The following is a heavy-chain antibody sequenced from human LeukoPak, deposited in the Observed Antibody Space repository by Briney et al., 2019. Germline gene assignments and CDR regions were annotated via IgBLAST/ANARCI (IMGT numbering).Heavy chain of an antibody. Sequence: GGSLRLSCAASGFTFSSYAMSWVRQAPGKGLEWVSVIYSGGSTYYADSVKGRFTISRDNSKNTLYLQMNSLRAEDTAVYYCASLNDSSGYYYYYYGMDVWGQGTTVTVSS. CDR3: ASLNDSSGYYYYYYGMDV. CDR1: GFTFSSYA. D-gene: IGHD3-22*01. CDR2: IYSGGST. V-gene: IGHV3-66*01. J-gene: IGHJ6*02.